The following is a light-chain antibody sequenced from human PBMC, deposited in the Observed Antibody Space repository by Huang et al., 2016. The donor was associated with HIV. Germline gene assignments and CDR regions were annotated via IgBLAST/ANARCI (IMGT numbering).Light chain of an antibody. CDR2: DTS. Sequence: EIVMTQSPATLSVSPGGGATLACRASQNVRSNLAWYQQTPGQAPRLRIYDTSTRASGVPARFSGSGSGTEFTLTISGLQSEDFAVYYCQQYDNWPPGLTFGGGPRWRS. CDR1: QNVRSN. J-gene: IGKJ4*01. V-gene: IGKV3D-15*01. CDR3: QQYDNWPPGLT.